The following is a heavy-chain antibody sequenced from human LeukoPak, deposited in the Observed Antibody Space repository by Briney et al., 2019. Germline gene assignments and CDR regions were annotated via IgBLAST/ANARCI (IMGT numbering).Heavy chain of an antibody. J-gene: IGHJ3*02. D-gene: IGHD6-13*01. V-gene: IGHV5-51*01. CDR2: IYPGDSDT. CDR1: GYSFTSYW. Sequence: GESLKISCKGSGYSFTSYWIGWVRQMPGKGLEWMGIIYPGDSDTTYSPSFQGQVTISADKSISTAYLQWSSLKASDTAMYYCASPTGYSNSWYTFDIWGQGTMVTVSS. CDR3: ASPTGYSNSWYTFDI.